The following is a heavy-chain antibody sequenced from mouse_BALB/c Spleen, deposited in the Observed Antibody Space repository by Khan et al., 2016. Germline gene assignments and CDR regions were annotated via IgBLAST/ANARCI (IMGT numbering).Heavy chain of an antibody. V-gene: IGHV3-2*02. D-gene: IGHD4-1*01. CDR3: SEELGGFAY. CDR1: GYSITSDYA. J-gene: IGHJ3*01. CDR2: ISYSGST. Sequence: EVQLQVSGPGLVKPSQSLSLTCTVSGYSITSDYAWNWFRQFPGNKLEWMGYISYSGSTSYNPSLKSRISITRATSKNQFFLRLNSVTTEDTATYYCSEELGGFAYWGQGTLVTVSA.